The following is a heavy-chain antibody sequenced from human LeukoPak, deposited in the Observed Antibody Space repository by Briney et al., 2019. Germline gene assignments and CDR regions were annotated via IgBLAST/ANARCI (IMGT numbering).Heavy chain of an antibody. Sequence: GASXEVSCKASGYIFTYYDINWVRQATGQGLEWMGWTNPISGYTGSAQKFQGRVTMTRDTSISTAYLELSSLRSDDTAVYYCARDKTRYCSGGSCYFDLWGQGTLVTVSS. V-gene: IGHV1-8*01. D-gene: IGHD2-15*01. CDR3: ARDKTRYCSGGSCYFDL. CDR2: TNPISGYT. J-gene: IGHJ5*02. CDR1: GYIFTYYD.